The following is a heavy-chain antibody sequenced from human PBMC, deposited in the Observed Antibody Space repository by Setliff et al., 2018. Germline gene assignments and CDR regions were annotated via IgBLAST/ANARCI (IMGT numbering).Heavy chain of an antibody. D-gene: IGHD3-16*01. CDR3: ARDGGEY. CDR2: IKQDGSEK. V-gene: IGHV3-7*01. Sequence: LRLSCAASGFTFSRYWMTWVRQAPGKGLEWVANIKQDGSEKYYVDSVKGRFTISRDNAKNSLYLQMNSLRAEDTAVYYCARDGGEYWGQGTLVTVSS. J-gene: IGHJ4*02. CDR1: GFTFSRYW.